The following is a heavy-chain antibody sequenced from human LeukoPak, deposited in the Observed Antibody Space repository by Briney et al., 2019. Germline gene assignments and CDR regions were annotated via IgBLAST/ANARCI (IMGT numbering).Heavy chain of an antibody. CDR3: AKDRGLGFYDDSGHHY. J-gene: IGHJ4*02. Sequence: GGSLRLSCAASGFTFKDYGMSWVRQAPGKGLEWLSHISGSGSSAHYADSVKGRFTISRDNSKNTVYLQMNSLRAEDTAVYYCAKDRGLGFYDDSGHHYWGQGTLVTVSS. CDR2: ISGSGSSA. V-gene: IGHV3-23*01. D-gene: IGHD2/OR15-2a*01. CDR1: GFTFKDYG.